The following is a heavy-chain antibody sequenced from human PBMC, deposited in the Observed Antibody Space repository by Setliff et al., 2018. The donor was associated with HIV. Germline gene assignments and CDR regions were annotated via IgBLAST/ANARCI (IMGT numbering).Heavy chain of an antibody. CDR2: IVPTFGKP. CDR1: GGIFTNYC. CDR3: ARERAPHEPTFDS. Sequence: SVKVSCKTSGGIFTNYCFNWIRQAPGQGPEWMGDIVPTFGKPNYAEKFQDRVTITADKSTHTVYMQLRSLRSDDTAIYYCARERAPHEPTFDSWGQGTLVTV. V-gene: IGHV1-69*06. J-gene: IGHJ4*02.